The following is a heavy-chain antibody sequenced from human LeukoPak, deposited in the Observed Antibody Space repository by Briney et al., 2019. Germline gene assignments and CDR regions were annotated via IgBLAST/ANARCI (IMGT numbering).Heavy chain of an antibody. Sequence: PGGSLRLSCAASGFTFSNAWMSWVRQAPGKGLEWVDRIKSKTDGGTTDYAAPVKGRFTISRDDSKNTLYLQMNSLKTEDTAVYYCTTGEAGSSSLDYWGQGTLVTVSP. CDR2: IKSKTDGGTT. V-gene: IGHV3-15*01. D-gene: IGHD6-6*01. CDR3: TTGEAGSSSLDY. CDR1: GFTFSNAW. J-gene: IGHJ4*02.